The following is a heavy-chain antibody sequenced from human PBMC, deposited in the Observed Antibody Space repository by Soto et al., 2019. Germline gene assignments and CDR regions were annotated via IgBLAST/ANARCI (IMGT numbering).Heavy chain of an antibody. V-gene: IGHV2-5*01. CDR3: AHSGYPCGWNSESWFSR. CDR2: IYWNDDK. Sequence: SGPTLGNRTQTLTLTCTFSGFSLSTIGVGVGWIRQPPGKALEWLALIYWNDDKRYSPSLKSRLTITKDTSKNQVVLTMTNMHPLETATYYCAHSGYPCGWNSESWFSRCGQGTRATVSS. D-gene: IGHD1-1*01. J-gene: IGHJ5*02. CDR1: GFSLSTIGVG.